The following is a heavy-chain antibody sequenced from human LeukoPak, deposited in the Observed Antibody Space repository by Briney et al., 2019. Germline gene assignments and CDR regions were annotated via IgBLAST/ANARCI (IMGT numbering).Heavy chain of an antibody. CDR2: VSTSGGST. CDR3: TTEKTLYYYDSSGYYYLGWFDP. CDR1: GFTLSNYA. V-gene: IGHV3-23*01. Sequence: GGSLRLSCAASGFTLSNYAMSWVRQAPGKGLEWVSGVSTSGGSTYYADSVMGRFTLSRDNSKNTLYLQMNSLRAEDTAVYYCTTEKTLYYYDSSGYYYLGWFDPWGQGTLVTVSS. D-gene: IGHD3-22*01. J-gene: IGHJ5*02.